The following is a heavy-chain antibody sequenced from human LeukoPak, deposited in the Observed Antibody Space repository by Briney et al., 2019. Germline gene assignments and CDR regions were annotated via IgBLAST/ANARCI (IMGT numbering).Heavy chain of an antibody. V-gene: IGHV1-69*06. D-gene: IGHD3-22*01. CDR3: ARGSRFETSGYQSQFDY. Sequence: SVKASGKTSGGTFSTHAINWVRQAPGQGLEWMGRIIPLFGTTIYAQNFQGRVTITADISTITVYMELSSLTSDDTAVYYCARGSRFETSGYQSQFDYSGQGTRVTVSS. J-gene: IGHJ4*02. CDR2: IIPLFGTT. CDR1: GGTFSTHA.